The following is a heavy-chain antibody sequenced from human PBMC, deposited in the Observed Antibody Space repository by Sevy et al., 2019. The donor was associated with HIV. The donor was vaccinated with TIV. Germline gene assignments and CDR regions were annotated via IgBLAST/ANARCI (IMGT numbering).Heavy chain of an antibody. D-gene: IGHD5-12*01. V-gene: IGHV3-49*03. Sequence: GGSLRLSCTTSGFTFEDYALSWFRQAPGKGLEWVAFITRNSYEAYGGTTDYAASVKGRFINSRDDSKSIAYLQMNSLKTEDTAVYYCTRGLATADTPEYYFDYWGQGTLVTVSS. CDR1: GFTFEDYA. J-gene: IGHJ4*02. CDR2: ITRNSYEAYGGTT. CDR3: TRGLATADTPEYYFDY.